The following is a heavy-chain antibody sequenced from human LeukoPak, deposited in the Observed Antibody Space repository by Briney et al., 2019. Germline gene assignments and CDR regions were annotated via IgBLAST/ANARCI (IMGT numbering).Heavy chain of an antibody. CDR3: ARASLWELAAFDI. D-gene: IGHD1-1*01. CDR2: IYTSGST. Sequence: RTSETLSLTCTVSGGSISSGNCYWSWIRQPAGKGLEWIGRIYTSGSTNYNPSLKSRVTISVDTSKNQFSLKLSSVTAADTAVYYCARASLWELAAFDIWGQGTMVTVSS. J-gene: IGHJ3*02. CDR1: GGSISSGNCY. V-gene: IGHV4-61*02.